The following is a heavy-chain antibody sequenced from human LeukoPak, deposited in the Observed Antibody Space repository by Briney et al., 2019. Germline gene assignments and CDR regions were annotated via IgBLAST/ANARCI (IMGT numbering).Heavy chain of an antibody. CDR3: ARARDTSGWYLDAFGV. D-gene: IGHD6-19*01. Sequence: ASVKVSCKASGYTFNRYGLSRVRQAPGQGLEWMGWISTNNGNARYAQKLQGRVTMTIDTSTSTAYMELRSLRSDDTAVYYCARARDTSGWYLDAFGVWGQGTLVTVSS. CDR2: ISTNNGNA. V-gene: IGHV1-18*01. J-gene: IGHJ3*01. CDR1: GYTFNRYG.